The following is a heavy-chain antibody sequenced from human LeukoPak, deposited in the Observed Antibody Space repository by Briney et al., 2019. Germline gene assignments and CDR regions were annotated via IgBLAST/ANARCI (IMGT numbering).Heavy chain of an antibody. Sequence: GGSLRLSCAASGFTFNSYAMHWVRQAPGKVLDWVAVIWYDGSNKYYADSVKGRFTISRDNSKNTLYLQMNSLRAEDTALYYCARAGSGWYEIDSWGQGTLVTVSS. D-gene: IGHD6-19*01. V-gene: IGHV3-33*01. CDR2: IWYDGSNK. CDR1: GFTFNSYA. J-gene: IGHJ4*02. CDR3: ARAGSGWYEIDS.